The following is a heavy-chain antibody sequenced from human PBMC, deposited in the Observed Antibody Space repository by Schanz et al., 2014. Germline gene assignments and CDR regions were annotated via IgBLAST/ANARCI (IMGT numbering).Heavy chain of an antibody. J-gene: IGHJ4*02. CDR3: AREEPADHNFDY. CDR1: GGSISSGGYS. D-gene: IGHD1-26*01. CDR2: IYHSGST. Sequence: QLQLQESGSGLVKPSQTLSLTCAVSGGSISSGGYSWSWIRQPPGKGLEWIGYIYHSGSTYYNPSLKGRVTISVDRPKNQFSLKLSSVTAADTAVYYCAREEPADHNFDYWGQGTLVTVSS. V-gene: IGHV4-30-2*01.